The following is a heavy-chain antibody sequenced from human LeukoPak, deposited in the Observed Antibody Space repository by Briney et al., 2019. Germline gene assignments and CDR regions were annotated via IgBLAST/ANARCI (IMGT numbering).Heavy chain of an antibody. V-gene: IGHV3-21*01. D-gene: IGHD2-2*01. Sequence: PGGSLRLSCAASGFTFSSYWMSWVRQAPGKGLEWVSSISSSSSYIYYADSVKGRFTISRDNAKNSLYLQMNSLRAEDTAVYYCARAVRAHSSASSDYWGQGTLVTVSS. CDR3: ARAVRAHSSASSDY. CDR2: ISSSSSYI. J-gene: IGHJ4*02. CDR1: GFTFSSYW.